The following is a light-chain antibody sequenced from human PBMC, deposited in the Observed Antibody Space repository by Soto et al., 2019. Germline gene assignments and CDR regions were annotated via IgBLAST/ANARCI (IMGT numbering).Light chain of an antibody. Sequence: QSVLTQPVSVSGSPGQSITISCTGTSSDVGSYNLVSWYQQHPGIAPKVMIYEVTKRPSGVSDRFSGSKSGNTASLTISGLQAEDEADYYCCSYAGSSTYVFGTGTKLTVL. CDR1: SSDVGSYNL. J-gene: IGLJ1*01. V-gene: IGLV2-23*02. CDR2: EVT. CDR3: CSYAGSSTYV.